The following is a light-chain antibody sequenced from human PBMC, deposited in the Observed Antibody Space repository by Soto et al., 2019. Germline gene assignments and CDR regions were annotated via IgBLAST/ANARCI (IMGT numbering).Light chain of an antibody. Sequence: EILLTQSPATLSLSPGERSTLSCRASQSVSSDLAWYQQKPGQAPRLLIYDASNRATGIPARFSGSGSGTEFILTISRLEPEDFAVYYCQQYGSSGTFGQGTKVDIK. CDR2: DAS. V-gene: IGKV3-20*01. CDR1: QSVSSD. CDR3: QQYGSSGT. J-gene: IGKJ1*01.